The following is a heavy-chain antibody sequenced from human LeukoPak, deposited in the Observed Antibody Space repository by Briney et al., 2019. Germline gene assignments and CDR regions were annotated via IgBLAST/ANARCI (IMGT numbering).Heavy chain of an antibody. CDR2: ISNSRSYI. D-gene: IGHD2-15*01. V-gene: IGHV3-21*01. Sequence: GGSLRLSCAASGFTFSQYRMNWVRQAPGTGLEWVAYISNSRSYIYYADSVKGRFTISRDNAKNSLYLQMNSLRAEDTAVYYCSSATGDCSGGSCYGDAFDMWGEGTMVTASA. J-gene: IGHJ3*02. CDR3: SSATGDCSGGSCYGDAFDM. CDR1: GFTFSQYR.